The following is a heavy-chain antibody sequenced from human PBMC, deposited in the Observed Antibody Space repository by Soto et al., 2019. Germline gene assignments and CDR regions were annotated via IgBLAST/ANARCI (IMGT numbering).Heavy chain of an antibody. Sequence: SETLSLTGAVPGASISSYYWSWIRQPPGKGLEWIGYIYYSGSTNYNPSLKSRVTISVDTSKNQFSLKLSSVTAADTAVYYCARKGGITMVRGVISDAFDIWGQGTMVTVSS. CDR1: GASISSYY. CDR2: IYYSGST. D-gene: IGHD3-10*01. CDR3: ARKGGITMVRGVISDAFDI. J-gene: IGHJ3*02. V-gene: IGHV4-59*01.